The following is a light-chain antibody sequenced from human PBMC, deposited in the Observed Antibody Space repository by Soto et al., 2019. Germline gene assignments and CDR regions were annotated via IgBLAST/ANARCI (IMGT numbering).Light chain of an antibody. CDR2: AAS. CDR3: QQLNSYPLT. V-gene: IGKV1-9*01. CDR1: QGISRD. J-gene: IGKJ4*01. Sequence: DIQLTQSPSFLSASVGDTVTITCRASQGISRDLAWYQQNPGKAPKLLIYAASTLQSGVPSRFSGSGSGTEFTLTISSLQPEDCAIYYCQQLNSYPLTFGGGTKVEI.